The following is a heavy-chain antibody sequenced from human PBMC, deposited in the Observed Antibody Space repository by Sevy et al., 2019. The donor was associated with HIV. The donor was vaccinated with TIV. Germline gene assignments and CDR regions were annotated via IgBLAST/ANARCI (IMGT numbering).Heavy chain of an antibody. Sequence: GGSLRLSCAASGFSFAWYWMSWVRQTPEKGLEWVANINQDGSEKNYVDSVKGRFTISRDNAKNSLYLQMNSLRVEDTAFYYCGRAQGYCVTNSCYGGSVNAFDIWGQGTMVTVSS. CDR1: GFSFAWYW. CDR3: GRAQGYCVTNSCYGGSVNAFDI. CDR2: INQDGSEK. V-gene: IGHV3-7*03. J-gene: IGHJ3*02. D-gene: IGHD2-2*01.